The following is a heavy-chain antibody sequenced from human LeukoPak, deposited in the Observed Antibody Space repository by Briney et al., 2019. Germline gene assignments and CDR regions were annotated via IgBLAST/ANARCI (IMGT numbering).Heavy chain of an antibody. CDR2: IYHSGST. Sequence: PSETLSLTCAVSGGSLSNRNWWSWVRQPPGKGLEWIGEIYHSGSTNYKPSLKSRVTISVDKSKNQFSLKLSSVTAADTALYYCARDLCMSCAFDIWGQGTMVTVSS. V-gene: IGHV4-4*02. J-gene: IGHJ3*02. CDR1: GGSLSNRNW. D-gene: IGHD2-8*01. CDR3: ARDLCMSCAFDI.